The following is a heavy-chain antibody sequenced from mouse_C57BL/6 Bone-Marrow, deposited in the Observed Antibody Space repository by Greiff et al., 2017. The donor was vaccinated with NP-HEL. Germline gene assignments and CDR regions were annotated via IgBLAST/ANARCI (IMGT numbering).Heavy chain of an antibody. V-gene: IGHV1-85*01. Sequence: QVQLQQSGPELVKPGASVKLSCKASGYTFKSYDINWVKQRPGQGLEWIGWIYPRDGSTKYNEKFKGKATLTVDTSSSTAYMELHSLTSEDSAVYFCARGRLHYGDGACAMDYWGQGTSVTVSS. CDR1: GYTFKSYD. CDR2: IYPRDGST. CDR3: ARGRLHYGDGACAMDY. D-gene: IGHD2-13*01. J-gene: IGHJ4*01.